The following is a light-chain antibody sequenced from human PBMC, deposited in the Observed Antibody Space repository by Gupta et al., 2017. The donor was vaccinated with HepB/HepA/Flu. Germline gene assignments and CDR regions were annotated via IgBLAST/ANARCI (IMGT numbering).Light chain of an antibody. CDR3: QQRYSAPYT. CDR2: AGS. Sequence: DIQMTQSPSSLSASVGDRVTITCRASQSITSYLNWYQQKPGKAPKLLIFAGSTVQSGVPSRFSGSDSGTDFTLTISSRPPEDFANYYCQQRYSAPYTFGQGTKLEIK. V-gene: IGKV1-39*01. J-gene: IGKJ2*01. CDR1: QSITSY.